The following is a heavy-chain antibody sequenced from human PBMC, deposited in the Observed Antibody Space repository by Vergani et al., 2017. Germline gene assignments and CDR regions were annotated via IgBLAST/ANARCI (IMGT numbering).Heavy chain of an antibody. Sequence: QVQLQESGPGLVKPPGTLSLTCAVSSGSISSSHWWTWVRQPPGEGLEWIGEIYHSGITNYNPSLKSRVTISVDKSKNQFSLRLSSVTAADTAVYYCARGLSTYYYFYGLDFWGQGTTVTVSS. CDR2: IYHSGIT. V-gene: IGHV4-4*03. CDR3: ARGLSTYYYFYGLDF. J-gene: IGHJ6*02. D-gene: IGHD3-16*01. CDR1: SGSISSSHW.